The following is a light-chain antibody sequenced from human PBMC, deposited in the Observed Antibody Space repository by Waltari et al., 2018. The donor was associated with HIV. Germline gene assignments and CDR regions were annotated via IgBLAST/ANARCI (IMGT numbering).Light chain of an antibody. CDR3: LLSYSGARV. CDR1: TGDVTTGHY. V-gene: IGLV7-46*01. CDR2: DTT. Sequence: QPVVTQEPSLTVSPGGPVTLTCGSSTGDVTTGHYAYWSQQMPGQAPRTLIYDTTHKHSWTPARFSGSLPGGKAALTLSGAQPEDEAEYYCLLSYSGARVFGGGTKLTVL. J-gene: IGLJ3*02.